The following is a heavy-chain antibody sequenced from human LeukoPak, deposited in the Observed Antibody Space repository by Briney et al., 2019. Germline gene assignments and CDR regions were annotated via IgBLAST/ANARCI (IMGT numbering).Heavy chain of an antibody. J-gene: IGHJ6*02. D-gene: IGHD3-22*01. Sequence: ASVKVSCKASGYTFTSYDINWVRQATGQGLEWMGWMNPNSGNTGYAQKFQGRVTMTRNTSISTAYMELRSLRSDDTAVYYCASKVPDSSGYYPIGYYYYGMDVWGQGTTVTVSS. CDR1: GYTFTSYD. CDR3: ASKVPDSSGYYPIGYYYYGMDV. CDR2: MNPNSGNT. V-gene: IGHV1-8*01.